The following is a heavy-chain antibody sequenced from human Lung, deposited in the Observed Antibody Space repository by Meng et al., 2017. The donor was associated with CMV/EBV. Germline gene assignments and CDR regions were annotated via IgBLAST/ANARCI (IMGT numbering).Heavy chain of an antibody. D-gene: IGHD3-3*01. CDR3: ARGIVYDFWSGTQGWFDP. Sequence: SETLSLTCTVSGGSVSSGSHYWSWIRQPPGKGLEWIGHIYNTGRTNYNPSLKSRVTIAVDTSKNQVSLKVSSVIAADSAVYYCARGIVYDFWSGTQGWFDPSGQGTLVTVSS. CDR2: IYNTGRT. J-gene: IGHJ5*02. V-gene: IGHV4-61*01. CDR1: GGSVSSGSHY.